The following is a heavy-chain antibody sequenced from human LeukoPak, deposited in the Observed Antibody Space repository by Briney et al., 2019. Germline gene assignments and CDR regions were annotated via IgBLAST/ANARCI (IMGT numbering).Heavy chain of an antibody. D-gene: IGHD2-2*01. CDR2: ISGSGGST. CDR3: AKDGCSSTSCHYYYYYTDV. V-gene: IGHV3-23*01. CDR1: GFTFSSYA. J-gene: IGHJ6*03. Sequence: GGSLRLSCAASGFTFSSYAMSWVRQAPGKGLEWVSAISGSGGSTYYADSVKGRFTISRDNSKNTLYLQMNSLRAEDTAVYYCAKDGCSSTSCHYYYYYTDVWGKGTTVTVSS.